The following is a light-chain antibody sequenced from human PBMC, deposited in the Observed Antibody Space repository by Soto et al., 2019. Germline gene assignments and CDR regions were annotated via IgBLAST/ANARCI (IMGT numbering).Light chain of an antibody. J-gene: IGLJ3*02. V-gene: IGLV2-11*01. CDR3: CSYAGRYTRV. CDR1: SSDVSAYNY. Sequence: QSVLTQPRSVSGSPGQSITISCTGTSSDVSAYNYVSWYQQHPGKAPKIMIYDVSKRPSGVPDRFSGSKSGNTASLTISGLQTEDEADYYCCSYAGRYTRVFGGGTKLTV. CDR2: DVS.